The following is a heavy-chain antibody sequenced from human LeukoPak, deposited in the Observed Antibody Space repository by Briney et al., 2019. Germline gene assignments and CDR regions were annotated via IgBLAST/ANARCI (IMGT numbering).Heavy chain of an antibody. CDR3: AREPDSDVSAYGY. CDR2: IIPIFGTA. CDR1: GGTFSSYA. J-gene: IGHJ4*02. D-gene: IGHD3-22*01. V-gene: IGHV1-69*06. Sequence: SVKVSCKASGGTFSSYAISWVRQAPGQGLEWMGGIIPIFGTANYAQKFQGRVTITADKSTSTAYMELSSLRSEDTAVYYCAREPDSDVSAYGYWGQGTLVIVSS.